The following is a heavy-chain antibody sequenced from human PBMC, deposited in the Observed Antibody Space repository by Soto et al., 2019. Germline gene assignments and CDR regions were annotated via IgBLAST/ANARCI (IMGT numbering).Heavy chain of an antibody. D-gene: IGHD1-1*01. CDR2: INTYNSDT. J-gene: IGHJ4*02. Sequence: QVHLVQSGAEVKKPGASVKVSCKASGYAFTSYCIIWVRQAPGQGLEWMGWINTYNSDTNSAPRPSGRIIMTTDTSLSTAYVELRSLKSDDTAVYYCVRDERVSCRRCNCSYFVYWDSGDLVSLSS. CDR1: GYAFTSYC. CDR3: VRDERVSCRRCNCSYFVY. V-gene: IGHV1-18*04.